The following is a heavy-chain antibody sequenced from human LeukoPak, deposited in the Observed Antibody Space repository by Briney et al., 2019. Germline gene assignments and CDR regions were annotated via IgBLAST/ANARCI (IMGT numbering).Heavy chain of an antibody. CDR3: ARASFRQPADY. Sequence: PGRSLRLSCAASGFTFSSYAMHWVRQAPGKGLEWVAVISYDGSNKYYADSVKGRFTISRDNSKNTLYLQMNSLRAEDTAVYYCARASFRQPADYWGQGTLVTVSS. CDR1: GFTFSSYA. J-gene: IGHJ4*02. V-gene: IGHV3-30*04. D-gene: IGHD2-2*01. CDR2: ISYDGSNK.